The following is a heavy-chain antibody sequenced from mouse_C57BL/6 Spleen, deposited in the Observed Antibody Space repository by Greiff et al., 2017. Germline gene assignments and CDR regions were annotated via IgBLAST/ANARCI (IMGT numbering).Heavy chain of an antibody. Sequence: LQQSGAELARPGASVKLSCKASGYTFTSYGISRVKQRTGQGLEWIGEIFPRSGNTYYNEKFKGKATLTADKSSSTAYMELRRRTAEDSAVYFGARSGDCGSSYGFAYWGQGTLVTVSA. CDR3: ARSGDCGSSYGFAY. CDR2: IFPRSGNT. J-gene: IGHJ3*01. CDR1: GYTFTSYG. V-gene: IGHV1-81*01. D-gene: IGHD1-1*01.